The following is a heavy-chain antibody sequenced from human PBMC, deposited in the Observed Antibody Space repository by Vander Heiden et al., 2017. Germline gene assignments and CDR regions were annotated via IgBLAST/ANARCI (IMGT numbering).Heavy chain of an antibody. V-gene: IGHV3-30-3*01. J-gene: IGHJ6*02. D-gene: IGHD2-2*02. Sequence: QVQLVESGGGVVQPGRSLRLSCAASGFTFRSYAMHWVRQAPGKGLEWVAVISYDGSNKYYADSVKGRFTISRDNSKNTLYLQMNSLRAEDTAVYYCARVSCSSTSCYRDYYYGMDVWGQGTTVTVSS. CDR1: GFTFRSYA. CDR2: ISYDGSNK. CDR3: ARVSCSSTSCYRDYYYGMDV.